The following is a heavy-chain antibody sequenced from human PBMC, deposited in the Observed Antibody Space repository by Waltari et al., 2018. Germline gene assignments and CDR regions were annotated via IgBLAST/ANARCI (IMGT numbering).Heavy chain of an antibody. CDR3: AKDRLEWLLFSPFDY. D-gene: IGHD3-3*01. CDR1: GFTFSSYG. CDR2: ISYDGSNK. V-gene: IGHV3-30*18. J-gene: IGHJ4*02. Sequence: QVQLVESGGGVVQPGRSLRLSCAASGFTFSSYGMPWVRPAPGKGLEWVAVISYDGSNKYYADSVKGRFTISRDNSKNTLYLQMNSLRAEDTAVYYCAKDRLEWLLFSPFDYWGQGTLVTVSS.